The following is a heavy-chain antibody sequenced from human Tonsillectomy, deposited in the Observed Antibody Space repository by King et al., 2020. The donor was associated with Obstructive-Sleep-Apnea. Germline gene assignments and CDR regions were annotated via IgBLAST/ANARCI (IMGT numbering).Heavy chain of an antibody. CDR2: ISWSRGNV. Sequence: QLVQSGGGLVQPGRSLRLSGATSGITCNTSAMHWFWQAPGKGLECVSGISWSRGNVGYADSVKGRFIISKDDTKNSLFLQMNGLRTEDTALYFCTIDMFYWGQGTLVTVSS. CDR3: TIDMFY. D-gene: IGHD3-10*02. J-gene: IGHJ4*02. V-gene: IGHV3-9*01. CDR1: GITCNTSA.